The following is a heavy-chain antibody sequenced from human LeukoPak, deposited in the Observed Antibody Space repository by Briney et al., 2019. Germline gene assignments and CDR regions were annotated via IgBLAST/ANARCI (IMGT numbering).Heavy chain of an antibody. CDR2: ISSSSSYI. J-gene: IGHJ4*02. CDR3: ARTRPGIAVAGSCDY. CDR1: GFTFSSYS. V-gene: IGHV3-21*01. Sequence: GGSLRLSCAASGFTFSSYSMNWVRQAPGKGLEWVSSISSSSSYIYYADSVKGRFTISRDNAKNSLYLQMNSLRAEDTAVYYCARTRPGIAVAGSCDYWGQGTLVTVSS. D-gene: IGHD6-19*01.